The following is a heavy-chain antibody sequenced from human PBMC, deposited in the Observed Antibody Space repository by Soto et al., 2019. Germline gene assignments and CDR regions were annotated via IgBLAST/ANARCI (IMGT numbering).Heavy chain of an antibody. CDR2: IIPIFGTA. J-gene: IGHJ4*02. CDR1: GGTFSSYA. D-gene: IGHD3-22*01. Sequence: QVQLVQSGAEVKKPGSSVKVSCKASGGTFSSYAISWVRLAPGQGLEWIGGIIPIFGTANYAQKFQGRVTITADESTSTAYMELSSLRSEDTAVYYCARVRDKYDSSGYYLDYWGQGTLVTVSS. CDR3: ARVRDKYDSSGYYLDY. V-gene: IGHV1-69*01.